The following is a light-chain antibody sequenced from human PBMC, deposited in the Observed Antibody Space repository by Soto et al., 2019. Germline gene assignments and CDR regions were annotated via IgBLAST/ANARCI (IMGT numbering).Light chain of an antibody. J-gene: IGKJ1*01. CDR2: DAS. CDR1: QGIYTA. V-gene: IGKV3D-11*01. CDR3: QQRSNWPWT. Sequence: EIVLTQSPATLSFSPGDGATLSCRASQGIYTALAWYQQRPGQAPRLLIYDASTRPTGIPAWFRGGGSGTDFTLAISSLEPEDFAIYYCQQRSNWPWTFGQGTKVEIK.